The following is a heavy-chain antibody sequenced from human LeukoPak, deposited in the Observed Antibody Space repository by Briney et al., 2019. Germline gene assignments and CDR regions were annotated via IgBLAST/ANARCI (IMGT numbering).Heavy chain of an antibody. CDR3: ASAYYDILTGYFDY. D-gene: IGHD3-9*01. J-gene: IGHJ4*02. Sequence: PSETLPLTCAVSGYSISSGYYWGWIRQPPGKGLEWIGSIYHSGSTYYNPSLKSRVTISVDTSKNQFSLKLSSVTAADTAVYYCASAYYDILTGYFDYWGQGTLVTVSS. CDR1: GYSISSGYY. V-gene: IGHV4-38-2*01. CDR2: IYHSGST.